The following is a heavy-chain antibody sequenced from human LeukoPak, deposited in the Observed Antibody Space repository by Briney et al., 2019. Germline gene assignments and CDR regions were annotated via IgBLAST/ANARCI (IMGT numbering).Heavy chain of an antibody. CDR2: INTNTATP. J-gene: IGHJ4*02. CDR1: GYTFTHYA. Sequence: ASVKVSCKASGYTFTHYAVNWVRQAPGQGLEWMGWINTNTATPMYAQGFSGRFVFSLDVSASTTFLQISSLKPGDTAVYYCARDPTRSPGGGFFSPLGYWGQGSLVTVSS. D-gene: IGHD2-15*01. V-gene: IGHV7-4-1*02. CDR3: ARDPTRSPGGGFFSPLGY.